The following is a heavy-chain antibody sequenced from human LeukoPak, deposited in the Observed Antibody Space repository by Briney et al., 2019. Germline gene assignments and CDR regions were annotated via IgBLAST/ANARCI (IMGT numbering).Heavy chain of an antibody. CDR1: GFTFSSYS. CDR2: ISSSSSYI. CDR3: ARDAIVRATLGP. Sequence: GGSLRLSCAASGFTFSSYSMNWVRQAPGKGLEWVSSISSSSSYICYADSVKGRFTISRDNAKNSLYLQMNSLRAEDTAVYYCARDAIVRATLGPWGQGTMVTVSS. D-gene: IGHD1-26*01. J-gene: IGHJ3*01. V-gene: IGHV3-21*01.